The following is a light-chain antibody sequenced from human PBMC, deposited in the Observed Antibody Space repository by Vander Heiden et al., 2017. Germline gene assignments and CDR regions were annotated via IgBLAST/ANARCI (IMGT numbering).Light chain of an antibody. Sequence: EIVLTQSPATLSLSPGDRATIYCRASQSVSSYLAWYQQKPGQAPRLLIYDASNRATGIPARFSGSGPGTDFTLTISSLEAEDFGVYYCQQRSNWPLTFGGGTKVEIK. CDR2: DAS. CDR3: QQRSNWPLT. CDR1: QSVSSY. J-gene: IGKJ4*01. V-gene: IGKV3D-11*02.